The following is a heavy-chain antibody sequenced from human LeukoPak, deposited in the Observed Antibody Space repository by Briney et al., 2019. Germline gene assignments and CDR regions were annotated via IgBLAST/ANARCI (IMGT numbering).Heavy chain of an antibody. CDR1: GFTFSNYW. CDR3: ARSGWFGELGFDY. D-gene: IGHD3-10*01. J-gene: IGHJ4*02. CDR2: IKKDGSEK. V-gene: IGHV3-7*01. Sequence: GGSLRLSCAASGFTFSNYWMSWVRQAPGKGLEWVANIKKDGSEKYYVDSVKGRFTISRDNARNSLYLQMNSLRAEDTAVYYCARSGWFGELGFDYWGQGTLVTVSS.